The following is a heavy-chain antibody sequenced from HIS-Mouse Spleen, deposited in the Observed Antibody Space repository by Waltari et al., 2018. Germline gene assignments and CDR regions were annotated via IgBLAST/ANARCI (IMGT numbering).Heavy chain of an antibody. Sequence: QLQLQESGPGLVKPSETLSLTCTASGGSLSSSSYYWGWIRQPPGKGLEWIGSIYYSGSTYYNPSLKSRVTISVDTSKNQFSLKLSSATAADTAVYYCAREIPYSSSWYDWYFDLWGRGTLVTVSS. CDR2: IYYSGST. D-gene: IGHD6-13*01. CDR3: AREIPYSSSWYDWYFDL. J-gene: IGHJ2*01. CDR1: GGSLSSSSYY. V-gene: IGHV4-39*07.